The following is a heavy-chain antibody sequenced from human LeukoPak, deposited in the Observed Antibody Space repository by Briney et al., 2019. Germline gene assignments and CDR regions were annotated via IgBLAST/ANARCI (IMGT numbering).Heavy chain of an antibody. J-gene: IGHJ5*02. Sequence: PSETLSLTCTVSGYSISSGYYWGWIRQPPGKGLEWIGSIYHSGSTYYNPSLKSRVTISVDTSKNQFSLKLSSVTAADTAVYYCAAAYCGGDCYSFRFSAPQVPNWFDPWGQGTLVTVSS. D-gene: IGHD2-21*02. V-gene: IGHV4-38-2*02. CDR2: IYHSGST. CDR3: AAAYCGGDCYSFRFSAPQVPNWFDP. CDR1: GYSISSGYY.